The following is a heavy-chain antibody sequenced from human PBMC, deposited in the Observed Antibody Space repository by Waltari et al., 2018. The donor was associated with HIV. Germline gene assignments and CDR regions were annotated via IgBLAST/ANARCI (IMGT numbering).Heavy chain of an antibody. CDR1: GFTFSTSW. CDR2: INSDGSSI. Sequence: VQLVESGGGLVQPVGSLKPPCPAPGFTFSTSWRTGSRKPQGKGLVWVARINSDGSSITYADSVKGRFTISRDNAKNTLYLQMNSLSAEDTAVYYCASFPINDYSNKRLGYWGQGTLVTVSS. CDR3: ASFPINDYSNKRLGY. J-gene: IGHJ4*02. D-gene: IGHD4-4*01. V-gene: IGHV3-74*01.